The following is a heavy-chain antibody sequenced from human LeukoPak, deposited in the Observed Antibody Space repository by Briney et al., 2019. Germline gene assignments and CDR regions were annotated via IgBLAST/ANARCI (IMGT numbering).Heavy chain of an antibody. V-gene: IGHV4-59*02. CDR3: AGESGNDYYFDC. J-gene: IGHJ4*02. CDR1: GGSVSSYY. Sequence: SETLSLTCTVSGGSVSSYYWNWIRQPPGKGLEWIGNIYYRGSTNHNPSLKSRATISVDPSKNQFSPKLTSVTAADTAVYYCAGESGNDYYFDCWGQGTLVTVSS. D-gene: IGHD5-12*01. CDR2: IYYRGST.